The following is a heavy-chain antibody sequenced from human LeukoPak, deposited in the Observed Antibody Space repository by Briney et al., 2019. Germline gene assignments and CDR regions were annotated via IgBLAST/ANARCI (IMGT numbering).Heavy chain of an antibody. Sequence: PGGSLRLSCAASGFTFSGHSMTWVRQTPGKGLEWVSVIFGNGVKTYYADSLKGRFTISRDNSKSTLYLQMNSLRADDTAVYYCARVGDWSNYFGMGAWGQGTTVSVSS. V-gene: IGHV3-23*01. D-gene: IGHD3-16*01. CDR3: ARVGDWSNYFGMGA. J-gene: IGHJ6*02. CDR1: GFTFSGHS. CDR2: IFGNGVKT.